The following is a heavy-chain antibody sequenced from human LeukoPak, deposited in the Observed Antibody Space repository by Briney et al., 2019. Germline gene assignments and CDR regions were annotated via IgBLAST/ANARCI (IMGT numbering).Heavy chain of an antibody. D-gene: IGHD1-1*01. Sequence: GGSLRLSCAASEFTFSTYGMHWVRQAPGRGLEWVAFIRYDGSNKYYADSVKGRFTISRDNSKNTLYLQMNSLRAEDTALYYCAKGLERESRLDSWGQGTLVTVSS. CDR2: IRYDGSNK. CDR3: AKGLERESRLDS. J-gene: IGHJ4*02. V-gene: IGHV3-30*02. CDR1: EFTFSTYG.